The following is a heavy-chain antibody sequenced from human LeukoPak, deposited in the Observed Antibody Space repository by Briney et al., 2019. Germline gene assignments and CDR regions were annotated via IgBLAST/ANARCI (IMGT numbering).Heavy chain of an antibody. Sequence: PGGSLRLSCAASGFTFSSYAMHWVRQAPGKGLEWVAVISYDGSNKYYADSVKGRFTISRDNSKNTLDLQMNSLRAEDTAVYYCAKRLYSYGYYYWGQGTLVTVSS. J-gene: IGHJ4*02. D-gene: IGHD5-18*01. CDR3: AKRLYSYGYYY. CDR1: GFTFSSYA. V-gene: IGHV3-30-3*02. CDR2: ISYDGSNK.